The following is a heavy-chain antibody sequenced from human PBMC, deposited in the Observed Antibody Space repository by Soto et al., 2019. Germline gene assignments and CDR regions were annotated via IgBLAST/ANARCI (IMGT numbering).Heavy chain of an antibody. CDR2: IVVGSGNT. D-gene: IGHD1-26*01. CDR1: GFTFTSSA. Sequence: SVKVSCKASGFTFTSSAVQWVRQARGQRLEWIGWIVVGSGNTNYAQKFQERVTITRDMSTSTAYMELSSPRSEDTAVYYCAISAGWELAFYFDHWGQGTLVTVSS. J-gene: IGHJ4*02. CDR3: AISAGWELAFYFDH. V-gene: IGHV1-58*01.